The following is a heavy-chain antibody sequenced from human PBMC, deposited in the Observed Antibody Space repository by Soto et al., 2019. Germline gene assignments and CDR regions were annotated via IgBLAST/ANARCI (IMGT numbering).Heavy chain of an antibody. CDR3: AREAGTWHLPLNWFDP. Sequence: PSETLSLTCAVSGGSISSGGYSWSWIRQPPGKGLEWIGYIYHSGSTYYNPSLKSRVTISVDNAKNSLYLQMNSLRDEDTAVYYCAREAGTWHLPLNWFDPWGQGTLVTVSS. D-gene: IGHD6-19*01. CDR1: GGSISSGGYS. CDR2: IYHSGST. J-gene: IGHJ5*02. V-gene: IGHV4-30-2*01.